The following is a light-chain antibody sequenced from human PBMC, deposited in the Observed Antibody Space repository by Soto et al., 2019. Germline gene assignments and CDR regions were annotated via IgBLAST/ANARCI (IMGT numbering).Light chain of an antibody. CDR2: GAS. CDR3: QHYGTSRVT. Sequence: EIVLTQSPGTLSLSPGERATLSCRASQSVGSSYLGWYQKKPGQPPRLLIYGASSRATGIPDRFSGSGSGTDFTLTINRLEPDDFAVYYCQHYGTSRVTFGPGTNVDIK. CDR1: QSVGSSY. V-gene: IGKV3-20*01. J-gene: IGKJ3*01.